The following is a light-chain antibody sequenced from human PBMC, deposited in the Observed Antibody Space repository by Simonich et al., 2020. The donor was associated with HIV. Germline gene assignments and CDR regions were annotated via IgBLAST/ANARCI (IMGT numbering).Light chain of an antibody. CDR1: SSDVGGYNY. CDR2: DVR. V-gene: IGLV2-14*03. J-gene: IGLJ2*01. CDR3: SSYTSSSTDVV. Sequence: QSALTQPVSVSGSPGQSITISCTGTSSDVGGYNYVSWYKQHPGKAPKLMIYDVRNRPSGVSNRFSGSKSGNTASLTISGLQAEDEADYYCSSYTSSSTDVVFGGGTKLTVL.